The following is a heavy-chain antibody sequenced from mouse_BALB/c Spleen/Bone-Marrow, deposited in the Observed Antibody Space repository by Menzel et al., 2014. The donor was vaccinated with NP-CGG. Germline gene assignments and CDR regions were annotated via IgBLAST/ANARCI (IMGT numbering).Heavy chain of an antibody. CDR3: AREARTGAWFTY. V-gene: IGHV1-4*02. CDR1: GYTFTSYT. CDR2: INPSSGYT. J-gene: IGHJ3*01. Sequence: VQLQQSGAELARPGASVKMSCKASGYTFTSYTIQWVKQRPGQGLEWIGYINPSSGYTDYNQKFKDKTTLTAVKSSNTAYMQLTSLTSEDSAVYSCAREARTGAWFTYWGQGTLVTVSA. D-gene: IGHD4-1*01.